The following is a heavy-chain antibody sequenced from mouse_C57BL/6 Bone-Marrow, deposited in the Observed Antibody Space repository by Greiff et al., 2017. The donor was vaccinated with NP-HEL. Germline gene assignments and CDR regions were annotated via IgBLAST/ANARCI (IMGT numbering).Heavy chain of an antibody. D-gene: IGHD2-2*01. Sequence: VQLQESGPELVKPGASVKISCKASGYAFSSSWMNWVKQRPGKGLEWIGRIYPGDGDTNYNGKFKGKATLTADKSSSTAYMQLSSLTSEDSAVYFCARKWIYYGYDDWYFDVWGTGTTVTVSS. J-gene: IGHJ1*03. CDR3: ARKWIYYGYDDWYFDV. V-gene: IGHV1-82*01. CDR1: GYAFSSSW. CDR2: IYPGDGDT.